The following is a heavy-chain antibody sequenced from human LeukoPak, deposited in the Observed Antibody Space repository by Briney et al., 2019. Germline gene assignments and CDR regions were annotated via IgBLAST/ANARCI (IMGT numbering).Heavy chain of an antibody. Sequence: GASVKVSCKASGYTFTGYYMHWVRQAPGKGLEWMGGFDPEDGETIYAQKFQGRVTMTEDTSTDTAYMELSSLRSEDTAVYYCATEKLAYCGGDCFHWGQGTLVTVSS. CDR1: GYTFTGYY. D-gene: IGHD2-21*02. J-gene: IGHJ4*02. CDR2: FDPEDGET. CDR3: ATEKLAYCGGDCFH. V-gene: IGHV1-24*01.